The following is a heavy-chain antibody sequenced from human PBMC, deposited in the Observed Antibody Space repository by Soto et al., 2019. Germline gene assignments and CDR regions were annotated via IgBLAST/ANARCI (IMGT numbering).Heavy chain of an antibody. Sequence: EVQLLEYGGGLVQPGGSLRLSCAGFRFAFSGYAMNWVRQAPGKGLEWVSGISGGGGSTYYTDSVRGRFTISRDNSGNTVYLQMNILRAEDTAVYYCARDLHAVGAVGAARYYYYDMDVWGQGTTVTVSS. CDR2: ISGGGGST. J-gene: IGHJ6*02. CDR1: RFAFSGYA. CDR3: ARDLHAVGAVGAARYYYYDMDV. D-gene: IGHD6-19*01. V-gene: IGHV3-23*01.